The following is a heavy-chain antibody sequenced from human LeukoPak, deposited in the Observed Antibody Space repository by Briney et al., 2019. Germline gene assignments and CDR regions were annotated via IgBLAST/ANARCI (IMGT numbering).Heavy chain of an antibody. CDR3: ARGTRWLSQSRRYFDY. J-gene: IGHJ4*02. CDR2: IIPIFGTA. CDR1: VGTFSSYA. V-gene: IGHV1-69*01. D-gene: IGHD5-24*01. Sequence: GSSVKVSCKASVGTFSSYAISWVRQAPGQGLEWMGGIIPIFGTANYAQKFQGRVTITADESTSTAYMELSSLRSEDTAVYYCARGTRWLSQSRRYFDYWGQGTLVTVSS.